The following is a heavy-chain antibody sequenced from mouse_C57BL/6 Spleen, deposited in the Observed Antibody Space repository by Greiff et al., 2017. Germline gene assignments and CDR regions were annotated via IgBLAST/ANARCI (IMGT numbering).Heavy chain of an antibody. J-gene: IGHJ2*01. V-gene: IGHV5-6*02. CDR3: ARRDSNYGFDY. Sequence: EVKLMESGGDLVKPGGSLKLSCAASGFTFSSSGMSWVRQTPDKRLEWVATISSGGSYNYYPDSVKGRFTISRDNAKNTLYLQMSSLKSEDTAMYYCARRDSNYGFDYWGQGTTRTVSS. CDR2: ISSGGSYN. CDR1: GFTFSSSG. D-gene: IGHD2-5*01.